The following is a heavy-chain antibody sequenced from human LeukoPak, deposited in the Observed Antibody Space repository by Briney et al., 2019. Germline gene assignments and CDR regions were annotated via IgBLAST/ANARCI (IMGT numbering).Heavy chain of an antibody. Sequence: SETLSLTCTVSGGSISSSSYYWGGIRQPPGTGPERIGRSYYSGSTYYNPSLKSRVTISVDTSKNQCSLKLSSVTAADTAVYYCARHRANYYGSGSYLDPWGQGTLVTVSS. V-gene: IGHV4-39*01. CDR1: GGSISSSSYY. D-gene: IGHD3-10*01. J-gene: IGHJ5*02. CDR2: SYYSGST. CDR3: ARHRANYYGSGSYLDP.